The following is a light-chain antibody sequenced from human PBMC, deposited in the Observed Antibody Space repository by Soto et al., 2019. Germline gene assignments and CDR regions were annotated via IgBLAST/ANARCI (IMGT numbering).Light chain of an antibody. CDR3: QQANSFPFT. Sequence: DIQMTQSPSSVSASVGDRVTITCRASQDISSWLNWYQQKPGKAPKLLIYAAFNLQSGVPSRFSGSGSGTDFTLTSSSLQPEDFATYYCQQANSFPFTFGQGTRLEIK. CDR2: AAF. J-gene: IGKJ5*01. CDR1: QDISSW. V-gene: IGKV1-12*02.